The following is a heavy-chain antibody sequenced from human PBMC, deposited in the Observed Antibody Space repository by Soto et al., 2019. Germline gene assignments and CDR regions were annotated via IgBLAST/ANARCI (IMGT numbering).Heavy chain of an antibody. Sequence: SVKVSCKASGGSFSSYAISWVRQATGQGLEWMGGIIPIFGTANYAQKFQGRVTITADESTSTAYMELSSLRSEDTAVYYCARELVDTAMVRAYYFDYSGQGTLVTVSS. CDR2: IIPIFGTA. CDR3: ARELVDTAMVRAYYFDY. CDR1: GGSFSSYA. J-gene: IGHJ4*02. D-gene: IGHD5-18*01. V-gene: IGHV1-69*13.